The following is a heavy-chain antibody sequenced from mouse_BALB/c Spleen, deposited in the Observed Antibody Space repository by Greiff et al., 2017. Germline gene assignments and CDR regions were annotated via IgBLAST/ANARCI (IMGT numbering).Heavy chain of an antibody. V-gene: IGHV1-14*01. J-gene: IGHJ4*01. Sequence: VQLKQSGPELVKPGASVKMSCKASGYTFTSYVMHWVKQKPGQGLEWIGYINPYNDGTKYNEKFKGKATLTSDKSSSTAYMELSSLTSEDSAVYYCARSARYDYDVDYAMDYWGQGTSVTVSS. CDR2: INPYNDGT. D-gene: IGHD2-4*01. CDR3: ARSARYDYDVDYAMDY. CDR1: GYTFTSYV.